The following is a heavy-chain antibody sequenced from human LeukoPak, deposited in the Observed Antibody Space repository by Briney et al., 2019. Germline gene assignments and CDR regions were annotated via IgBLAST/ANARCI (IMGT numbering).Heavy chain of an antibody. D-gene: IGHD4-17*01. CDR1: GGSFSGYY. Sequence: SETLSLTCAAYGGSFSGYYWSWVRQPPGKVLKWIGEINHSGSTNYNRSVKSRVTISVDTSKSQFSLKLSSVTAADTAVYYCARNYGDQSDAFDIWGQGTMVTVSS. CDR3: ARNYGDQSDAFDI. V-gene: IGHV4-34*01. J-gene: IGHJ3*02. CDR2: INHSGST.